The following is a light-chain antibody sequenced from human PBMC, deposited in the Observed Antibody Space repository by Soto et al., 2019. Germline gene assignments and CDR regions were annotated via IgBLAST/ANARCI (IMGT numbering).Light chain of an antibody. CDR3: QLYNNWPPFT. J-gene: IGKJ3*01. CDR2: GAS. CDR1: QSVSSN. Sequence: EIVMTQSPATLSVSPGERATLSCRASQSVSSNLAWYQQKPGQAPRLLIYGASTRATGIPARFSGSGSGTEFTLTISSLQSEDFAVYYCQLYNNWPPFTFGPGNKVDIK. V-gene: IGKV3-15*01.